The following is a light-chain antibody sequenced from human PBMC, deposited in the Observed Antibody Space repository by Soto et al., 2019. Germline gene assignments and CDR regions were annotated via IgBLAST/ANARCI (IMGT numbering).Light chain of an antibody. CDR2: GAS. CDR3: QQYNNWPLT. Sequence: ETVMTQSPATLSVSPGERATLSCRASQSVNNNLAWYQQRPGQAPRLLIYGASTRATGIPARFSGSGSGTEFTLTISSLQSEDFGVYYCQQYNNWPLTFGGGTKVDIK. V-gene: IGKV3-15*01. CDR1: QSVNNN. J-gene: IGKJ4*01.